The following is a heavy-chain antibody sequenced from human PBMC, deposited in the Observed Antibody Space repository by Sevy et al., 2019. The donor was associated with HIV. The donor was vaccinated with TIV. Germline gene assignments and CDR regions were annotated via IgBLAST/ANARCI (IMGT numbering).Heavy chain of an antibody. J-gene: IGHJ5*01. Sequence: GGSLRLSCAASGLTVSNAWMNGVRQAPGKGLEWVGRIKSKCDGGTRDLAAPVKGRVSISRDASRNTVSLEISSLKIEDTGMYYCAAGLGKSDFDSWGQGTLVTVSS. V-gene: IGHV3-15*01. CDR3: AAGLGKSDFDS. D-gene: IGHD3-9*01. CDR1: GLTVSNAW. CDR2: IKSKCDGGTR.